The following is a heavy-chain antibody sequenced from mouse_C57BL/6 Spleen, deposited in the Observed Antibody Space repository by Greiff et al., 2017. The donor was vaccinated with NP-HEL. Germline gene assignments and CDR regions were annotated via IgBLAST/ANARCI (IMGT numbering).Heavy chain of an antibody. D-gene: IGHD2-2*01. CDR1: GFTFSSYA. Sequence: DVKLVESGGGLVKPGGSLKLSCAASGFTFSSYAMSWVRQTPEKRLEWVATISDGGSYTYYPDNVKGRFTISRDNAKNNLYLQMSNLKSEDTAMYYCARGGVYGYDGWFAYWGQGTLVTVSA. CDR3: ARGGVYGYDGWFAY. J-gene: IGHJ3*01. V-gene: IGHV5-4*03. CDR2: ISDGGSYT.